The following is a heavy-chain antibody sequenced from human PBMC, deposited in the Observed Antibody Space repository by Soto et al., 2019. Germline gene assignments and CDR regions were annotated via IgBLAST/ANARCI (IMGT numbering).Heavy chain of an antibody. V-gene: IGHV3-21*01. CDR1: GFTFSSYS. J-gene: IGHJ4*02. CDR3: ARDQATAARPDGFDY. Sequence: EVQLVESGGGLVKPGGSLRLSCAASGFTFSSYSMNWVRQAPGKGLEWVSSISSSSSYIYYADSVKGRFTISRDNAKNSLYLQMNSLRAEDTAVYYCARDQATAARPDGFDYWGQGTLVTVSS. D-gene: IGHD6-6*01. CDR2: ISSSSSYI.